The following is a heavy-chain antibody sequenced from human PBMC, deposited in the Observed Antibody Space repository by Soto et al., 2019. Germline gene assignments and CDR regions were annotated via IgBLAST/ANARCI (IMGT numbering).Heavy chain of an antibody. J-gene: IGHJ6*02. V-gene: IGHV1-18*01. CDR2: ISGYNGNT. D-gene: IGHD6-19*01. CDR1: GYTFSNYG. Sequence: QVQLVQSGAEVKKPGASVTVSCKTSGYTFSNYGINWVRQAPGQGLEWMGWISGYNGNTNYAQTVKGRVTMTTETSTGKVYMELRSLKSDDTAIYYCSRFIMVGGWFDPNYYHGMDVWGQGTTVTVSS. CDR3: SRFIMVGGWFDPNYYHGMDV.